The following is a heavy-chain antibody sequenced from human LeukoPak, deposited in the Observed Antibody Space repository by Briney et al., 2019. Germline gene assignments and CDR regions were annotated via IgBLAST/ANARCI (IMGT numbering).Heavy chain of an antibody. CDR1: GFIFATYG. D-gene: IGHD3-10*01. Sequence: GGSLRLSCAASGFIFATYGIHWVRRAPGKGLEWVAVIWSDGSNKYYADSVKGRFTISRDNSKDTLYLQMSSLRAEDTAIYYCARASGSFDFWGQGTMVTVSP. J-gene: IGHJ3*01. CDR2: IWSDGSNK. CDR3: ARASGSFDF. V-gene: IGHV3-33*01.